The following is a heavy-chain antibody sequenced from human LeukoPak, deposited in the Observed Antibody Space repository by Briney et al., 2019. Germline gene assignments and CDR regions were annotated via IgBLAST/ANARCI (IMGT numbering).Heavy chain of an antibody. Sequence: PGGSLRLSCAASGFFFNNYEINWVRQAPGKGLEWVSQITSISSSGAAIHYPDPVKGRFTISRDNDKNSVYLQMSSLRDEDTAVYCCARNYPGNNYYYGMDVWGQGTTVTVSS. CDR3: ARNYPGNNYYYGMDV. CDR2: ITSISSSGAAI. D-gene: IGHD5-24*01. J-gene: IGHJ6*02. V-gene: IGHV3-48*03. CDR1: GFFFNNYE.